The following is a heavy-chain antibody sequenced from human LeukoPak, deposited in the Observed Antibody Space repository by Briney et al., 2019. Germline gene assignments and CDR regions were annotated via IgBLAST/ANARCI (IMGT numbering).Heavy chain of an antibody. J-gene: IGHJ4*02. CDR3: TTTGVYYDSSGYYRTRGGFDY. CDR1: GFTFSNAW. CDR2: IKSKTDGGTT. D-gene: IGHD3-22*01. V-gene: IGHV3-15*01. Sequence: GGSLRLSCAASGFTFSNAWMSWVRQAPGKGLEWVGRIKSKTDGGTTDYAAPVKGRFTISRDDSKNTLYLQMNSLKTEDTAVYYCTTTGVYYDSSGYYRTRGGFDYWGQGTLVTVSS.